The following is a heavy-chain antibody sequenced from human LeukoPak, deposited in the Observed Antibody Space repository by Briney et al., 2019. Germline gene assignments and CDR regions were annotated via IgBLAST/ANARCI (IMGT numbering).Heavy chain of an antibody. V-gene: IGHV3-23*01. D-gene: IGHD3-16*01. CDR2: ISGSGGST. Sequence: PGGSLRLPCAASGFTFSSYAMSWVRQAPGKGLEWVSAISGSGGSTYYADSVKGRFTISRDNSKNTLYLQMNSLRAEDTAVYYCAKDLGQRGGPFDYWGQGTLVTVSS. CDR1: GFTFSSYA. J-gene: IGHJ4*02. CDR3: AKDLGQRGGPFDY.